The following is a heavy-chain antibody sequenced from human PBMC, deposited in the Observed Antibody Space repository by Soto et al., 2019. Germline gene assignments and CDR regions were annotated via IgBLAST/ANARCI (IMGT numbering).Heavy chain of an antibody. CDR1: GYTFTSYG. D-gene: IGHD3-10*01. Sequence: ASVKVSCKASGYTFTSYGISWVRQAPGQGLEWMGWISAYNGNTNYAQKLQGRVTMTTDTSTSTAYMELRSLRSDDTAVYYCARVLNYYGSGSYYKNRAFDIWGQGTMVTVSS. CDR3: ARVLNYYGSGSYYKNRAFDI. V-gene: IGHV1-18*01. J-gene: IGHJ3*02. CDR2: ISAYNGNT.